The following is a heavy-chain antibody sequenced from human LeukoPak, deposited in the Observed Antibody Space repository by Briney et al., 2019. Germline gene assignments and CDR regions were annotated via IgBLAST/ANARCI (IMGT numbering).Heavy chain of an antibody. J-gene: IGHJ3*02. CDR1: GYTFTGYY. Sequence: ASVKVSCKASGYTFTGYYLHWVRQAPGQGLEWMGCVNPNSGDTNYAQKFQGRVTMTRDTSISTVYMELSRLRSDDTAVYYCTRDFLHVYYYDSSGYVRGAFDIWGQGTMVTVSS. V-gene: IGHV1-2*02. CDR2: VNPNSGDT. D-gene: IGHD3-22*01. CDR3: TRDFLHVYYYDSSGYVRGAFDI.